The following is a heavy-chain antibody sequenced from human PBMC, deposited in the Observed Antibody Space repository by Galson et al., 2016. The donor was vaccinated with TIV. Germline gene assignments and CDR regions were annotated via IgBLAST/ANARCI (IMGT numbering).Heavy chain of an antibody. CDR1: GYTFSNFA. CDR3: ARYSSTSRRRFDY. CDR2: MSAYSGAS. D-gene: IGHD6-6*01. J-gene: IGHJ4*02. Sequence: SVKVSCKASGYTFSNFAITWVRQAPGQGLEWMGYMSAYSGASNYAQEFQGRVTITTDTSTSTAYMELRNLRFDDTAVYYCARYSSTSRRRFDYWGQGTLATVSA. V-gene: IGHV1-18*01.